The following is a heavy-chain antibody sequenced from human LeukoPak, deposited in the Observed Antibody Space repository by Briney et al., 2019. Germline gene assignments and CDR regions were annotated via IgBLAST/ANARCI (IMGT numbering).Heavy chain of an antibody. CDR3: AKRYSGSSGLYNFDY. CDR1: GFTFSSYA. V-gene: IGHV3-23*01. Sequence: GGSLRLSCAASGFTFSSYAMTWVRQPPGKGLEGVSSITGSTGSTYYADSVKGRFTISRDNSKNMLYLQMNSLRAEDTAVYYCAKRYSGSSGLYNFDYWGQGTLVTVSS. J-gene: IGHJ4*02. D-gene: IGHD1-26*01. CDR2: ITGSTGST.